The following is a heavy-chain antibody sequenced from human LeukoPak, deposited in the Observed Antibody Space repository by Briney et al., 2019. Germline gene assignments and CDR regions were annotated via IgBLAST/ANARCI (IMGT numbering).Heavy chain of an antibody. CDR1: GGSFSGYY. J-gene: IGHJ4*02. Sequence: SETLSLTCAVYGGSFSGYYWSWIRQPPGKGLEWIGEINHSGSTNCNPSLKSRVTISVDTSKNQFSLKLSSVTAADTAVYYCARVRVGATDYFDYWGQGTLVTVSS. CDR2: INHSGST. D-gene: IGHD1-26*01. V-gene: IGHV4-34*01. CDR3: ARVRVGATDYFDY.